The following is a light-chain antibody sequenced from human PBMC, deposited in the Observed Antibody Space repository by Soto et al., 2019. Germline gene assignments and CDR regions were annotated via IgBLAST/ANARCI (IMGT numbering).Light chain of an antibody. V-gene: IGKV1-39*01. Sequence: DIQVTQSPPTLSASVGDRVTITCRASQTISTWMAWYQQKPGKAPKLLIYAASSLQSGVPSRFSGSGSGTDFTLTISSLQPEDFATYYCQQSYSTPSITFGQGTRLEIK. CDR1: QTISTW. J-gene: IGKJ5*01. CDR2: AAS. CDR3: QQSYSTPSIT.